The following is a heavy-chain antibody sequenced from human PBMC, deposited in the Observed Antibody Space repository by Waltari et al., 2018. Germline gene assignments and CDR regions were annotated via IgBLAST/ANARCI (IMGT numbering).Heavy chain of an antibody. CDR2: IYTSGST. D-gene: IGHD2-2*02. Sequence: QVRLRESGPGLVQPSETLSLTCPFPAVSISSSYGSWIRHRAGRGLEWIGHIYTSGSTNYNPSLKSRVTMSVDTSKNQFSLKLSSVTAADTAVYYCARDRLYCSSTSCYMGAFDIWGQGTMVTVSS. CDR3: ARDRLYCSSTSCYMGAFDI. CDR1: AVSISSSY. J-gene: IGHJ3*02. V-gene: IGHV4-4*07.